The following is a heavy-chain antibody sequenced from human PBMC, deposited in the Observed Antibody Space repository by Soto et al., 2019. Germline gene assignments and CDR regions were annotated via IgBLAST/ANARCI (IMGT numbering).Heavy chain of an antibody. D-gene: IGHD6-19*01. J-gene: IGHJ5*02. CDR1: GFTFSSYA. V-gene: IGHV3-23*01. CDR3: AISAPLSPRTTKQWLVGNCFDP. Sequence: GGSLRLSCAASGFTFSSYAMSWVRQAPGKGLEWVSAISGSGGSTYYADSVMGRFTISRDNSKNTLYLQMNSLRAEDTAVKSCAISAPLSPRTTKQWLVGNCFDPLGQGTLVTVSS. CDR2: ISGSGGST.